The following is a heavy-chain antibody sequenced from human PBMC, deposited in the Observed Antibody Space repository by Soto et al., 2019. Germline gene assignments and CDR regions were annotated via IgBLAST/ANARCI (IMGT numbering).Heavy chain of an antibody. D-gene: IGHD6-13*01. CDR3: ARRGPGIYFDY. CDR2: ISGSDGST. CDR1: GFTFSSYA. V-gene: IGHV3-23*01. J-gene: IGHJ4*02. Sequence: EVQLLDSGGGLVQPGGSLRLSCAASGFTFSSYAMNWVRQAPGKGLEWVSVISGSDGSTYYADSVKGRFTISRDNSKNTLYLQMNSLRAEDTAVYYCARRGPGIYFDYWGQGTLVTVSS.